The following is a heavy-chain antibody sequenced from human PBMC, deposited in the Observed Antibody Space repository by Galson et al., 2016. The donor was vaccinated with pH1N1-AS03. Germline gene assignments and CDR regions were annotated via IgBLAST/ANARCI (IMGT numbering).Heavy chain of an antibody. CDR1: GFTFSDYY. D-gene: IGHD1-26*01. Sequence: SLRLSCAVSGFTFSDYYMDWVRQSPEKGLEWIARSRNKANSYTTSYAASVKGRFTISRDDSKNSLYLQMNSLRPEDTAVYYCAKDVLSWAFDHWGQGALVTVSS. CDR2: SRNKANSYTT. J-gene: IGHJ4*02. CDR3: AKDVLSWAFDH. V-gene: IGHV3-72*01.